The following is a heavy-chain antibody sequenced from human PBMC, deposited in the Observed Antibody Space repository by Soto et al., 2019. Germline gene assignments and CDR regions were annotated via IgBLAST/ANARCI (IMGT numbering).Heavy chain of an antibody. Sequence: SQTLSLTCVISGDSVSSNSAAWSWIRLSPSRGLEWLGRTHYRSKWYNDYAVSVKSRITISPDTSKNQFTLQLNSVTPDDTAVYYCAREGAWIQLWSSPFDYWGQGTLVTVSS. CDR3: AREGAWIQLWSSPFDY. CDR1: GDSVSSNSAA. J-gene: IGHJ4*02. V-gene: IGHV6-1*01. D-gene: IGHD5-18*01. CDR2: THYRSKWYN.